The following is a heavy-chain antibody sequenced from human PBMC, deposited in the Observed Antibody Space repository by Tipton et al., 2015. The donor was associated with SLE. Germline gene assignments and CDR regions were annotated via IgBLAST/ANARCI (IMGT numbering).Heavy chain of an antibody. D-gene: IGHD2-2*01. CDR2: IYYTGNT. Sequence: LRLSCSVSGGSMSYHYWSWIRQPPGKGLEWIGYIYYTGNTNYNPSLKSRVTMSVDTSKSQFSLKLTFVGAADTAIYYCARMGLCTTTTCNEGAFDVWGQGSMVTVSS. CDR3: ARMGLCTTTTCNEGAFDV. CDR1: GGSMSYHY. J-gene: IGHJ3*01. V-gene: IGHV4-59*11.